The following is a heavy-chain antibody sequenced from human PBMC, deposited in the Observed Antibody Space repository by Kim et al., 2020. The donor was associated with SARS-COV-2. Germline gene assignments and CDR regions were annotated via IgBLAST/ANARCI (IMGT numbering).Heavy chain of an antibody. J-gene: IGHJ4*02. Sequence: YNPTLNGRVTISVDTSKNQFSLKLSSVTAADTAVYYCASLSYSSGWTDYWGQGTLVTVSS. D-gene: IGHD6-19*01. CDR3: ASLSYSSGWTDY. V-gene: IGHV4-39*01.